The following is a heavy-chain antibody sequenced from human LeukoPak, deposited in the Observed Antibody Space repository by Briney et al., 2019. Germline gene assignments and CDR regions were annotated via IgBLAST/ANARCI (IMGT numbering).Heavy chain of an antibody. V-gene: IGHV3-30-3*01. CDR2: ISYDGSNK. J-gene: IGHJ4*02. Sequence: GGSLRLSCAASGFTFSSYAMHWVRQAPGKGLEWVAVISYDGSNKYYADSVKGRFTISRDNSKNTLYLQMNSLRAEDTAVYYCARDSYGDGLSEFDYWGQGTLVTVSS. CDR1: GFTFSSYA. CDR3: ARDSYGDGLSEFDY. D-gene: IGHD4-17*01.